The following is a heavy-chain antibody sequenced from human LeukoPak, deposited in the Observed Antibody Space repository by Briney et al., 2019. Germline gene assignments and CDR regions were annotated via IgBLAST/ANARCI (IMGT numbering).Heavy chain of an antibody. CDR1: GFNFGTYA. CDR3: ARDLSARSFDY. D-gene: IGHD3-16*02. Sequence: GGSLRLSRAASGFNFGTYAMHWVRQPPGKGLEWVAVISYHGSNNYYADSVKGRFTISRDNSKNTLYLQTNSLRAEDTAVYYCARDLSARSFDYWGQGTLVTVSS. CDR2: ISYHGSNN. V-gene: IGHV3-30-3*01. J-gene: IGHJ4*02.